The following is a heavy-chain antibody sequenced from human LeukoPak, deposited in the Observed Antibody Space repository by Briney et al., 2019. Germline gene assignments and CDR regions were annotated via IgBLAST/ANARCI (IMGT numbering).Heavy chain of an antibody. CDR2: ISSSSSYI. V-gene: IGHV3-21*01. CDR3: LGAFDF. J-gene: IGHJ3*01. Sequence: GGSLRLSCAASGFIFSTYSMSWVRQAPGKGLEWVSSISSSSSYIHYADSVKGRFTISRDNAQNSLYLQMNSLRVEDTAVYYCLGAFDFWGQGTMVTVSS. CDR1: GFIFSTYS.